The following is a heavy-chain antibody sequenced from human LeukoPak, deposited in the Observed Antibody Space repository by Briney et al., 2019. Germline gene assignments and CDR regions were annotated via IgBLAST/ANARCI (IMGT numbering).Heavy chain of an antibody. CDR1: GGTFSSYT. D-gene: IGHD5-18*01. Sequence: SVKVSCKASGGTFSSYTISWVRQAPGHGLEWMGRIIPILGIANYAQKFQGRVTITADKSTSTAYMELSSLRSEDTAVYYCARGRKGVTAMVAFYYYYYMDVWAKGTTVTVSS. CDR2: IIPILGIA. V-gene: IGHV1-69*02. CDR3: ARGRKGVTAMVAFYYYYYMDV. J-gene: IGHJ6*03.